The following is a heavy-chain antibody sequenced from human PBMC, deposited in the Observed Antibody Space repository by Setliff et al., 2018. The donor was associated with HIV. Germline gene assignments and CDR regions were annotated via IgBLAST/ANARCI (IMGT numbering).Heavy chain of an antibody. V-gene: IGHV4-59*08. J-gene: IGHJ4*02. D-gene: IGHD3-22*01. CDR1: GGSISSYY. CDR3: GRQVPVPGVAVTPIDY. CDR2: IFYTGST. Sequence: PSETLSLTCTVSGGSISSYYWTWLRQFPGKGLEWIGFIFYTGSTTYNPSLNSRVTMSVDTSKNQFSLKVTSVTAADTAVYYCGRQVPVPGVAVTPIDYWGQGTLVTVSS.